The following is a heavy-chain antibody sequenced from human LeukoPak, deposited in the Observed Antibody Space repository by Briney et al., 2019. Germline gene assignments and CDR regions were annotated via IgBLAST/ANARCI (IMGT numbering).Heavy chain of an antibody. CDR3: ARDNYDSSGYYEHALDL. CDR1: GASISTGIYH. V-gene: IGHV4-61*02. Sequence: PSETLSLTCTVSGASISTGIYHWNWIRQPAGKGLEWIGRIYTSGDTNYNPSLKSRVTISVDTSKYQFSLNLRSVTAADTGVYYCARDNYDSSGYYEHALDLWGQGTMVTVSS. J-gene: IGHJ3*01. CDR2: IYTSGDT. D-gene: IGHD3-22*01.